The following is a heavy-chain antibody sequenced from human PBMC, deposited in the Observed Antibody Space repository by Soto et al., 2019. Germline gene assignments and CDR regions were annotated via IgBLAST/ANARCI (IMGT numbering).Heavy chain of an antibody. CDR1: RFTFSNYA. J-gene: IGHJ4*02. V-gene: IGHV3-30-3*01. CDR3: ARGPFGDAAMVTNYFDY. CDR2: LSFDGNNK. D-gene: IGHD5-18*01. Sequence: PGGSLRLSCAASRFTFSNYAIHWVRQAPGKGLDWVAVLSFDGNNKHYADSVKGRFTISRDNSKNTLYLQMNSLRAEDTAIYYCARGPFGDAAMVTNYFDYWGQGTLVTVSS.